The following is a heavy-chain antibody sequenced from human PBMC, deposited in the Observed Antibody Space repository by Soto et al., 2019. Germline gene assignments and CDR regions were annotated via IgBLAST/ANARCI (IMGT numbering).Heavy chain of an antibody. V-gene: IGHV4-39*01. CDR2: IYYSGST. Sequence: QLNVKEPGPVLVKPSETLSLTCTVSGGSISSRGYYWGWIRQPPGKGLEWIGTIYYSGSTYYNPALKSRVNISVDTSKNQFSLKLSSVTAADTAVYYCATSNWFDPWGQGTLVTVSS. CDR3: ATSNWFDP. J-gene: IGHJ5*02. CDR1: GGSISSRGYY.